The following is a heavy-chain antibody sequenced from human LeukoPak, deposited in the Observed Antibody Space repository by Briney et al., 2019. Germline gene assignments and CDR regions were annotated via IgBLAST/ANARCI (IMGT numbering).Heavy chain of an antibody. CDR3: ARDFFDSSGYPQGSYYYMDV. Sequence: SETLSLTCTVSGGSISSYYWSWMRQPAGRGLEWIGRIYSSGSTNYNPSLKSRVTMSVDTSKNQFSLKLNSVTAADTAVYYCARDFFDSSGYPQGSYYYMDVWGKGTTVTVSS. D-gene: IGHD3-22*01. CDR1: GGSISSYY. CDR2: IYSSGST. J-gene: IGHJ6*03. V-gene: IGHV4-4*07.